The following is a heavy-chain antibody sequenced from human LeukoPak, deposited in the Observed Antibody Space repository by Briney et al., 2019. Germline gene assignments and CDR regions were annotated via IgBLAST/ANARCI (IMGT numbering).Heavy chain of an antibody. J-gene: IGHJ4*02. Sequence: SGGSLRLSCAASGFSLSSYGMHWVRQAPGKGLEWVAVISYDGYNKYYADSVKGRCTVSRDNFKNTLDLQMNSLIAEDTGVYYCARGSRDGYNSFDYWGQGTPVTVSS. CDR2: ISYDGYNK. V-gene: IGHV3-30*03. CDR1: GFSLSSYG. D-gene: IGHD5-24*01. CDR3: ARGSRDGYNSFDY.